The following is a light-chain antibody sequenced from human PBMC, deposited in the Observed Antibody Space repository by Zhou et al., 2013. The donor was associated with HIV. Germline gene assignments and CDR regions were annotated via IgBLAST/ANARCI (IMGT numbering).Light chain of an antibody. CDR3: MQTTQFPGT. CDR2: SVS. Sequence: DVVMTQSPLSLPVTLGQPASISCRSSQSLVHSDGTTYLNWFQQRPGQPPRRLIYSVSNRDSGVPDRFSGSGSGTDFTLTISRVEAEDVAVYYCMQTTQFPGTFGQGTKVEIK. V-gene: IGKV2-30*02. CDR1: QSLVHSDGTTY. J-gene: IGKJ1*01.